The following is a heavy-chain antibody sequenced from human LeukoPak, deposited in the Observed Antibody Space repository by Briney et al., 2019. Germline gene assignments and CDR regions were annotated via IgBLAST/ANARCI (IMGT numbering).Heavy chain of an antibody. CDR3: ARGIVVVPAARDFDY. CDR2: INPNSGGT. CDR1: GYTFTSYG. J-gene: IGHJ4*02. Sequence: ASVKVSCKASGYTFTSYGISWVRQAPGQGLEWMGWINPNSGGTNYAQKFQGRVTMTRDTSISTAYMELSRLRSDDTAVYYCARGIVVVPAARDFDYWGQGTLVTVSS. D-gene: IGHD2-2*01. V-gene: IGHV1-2*02.